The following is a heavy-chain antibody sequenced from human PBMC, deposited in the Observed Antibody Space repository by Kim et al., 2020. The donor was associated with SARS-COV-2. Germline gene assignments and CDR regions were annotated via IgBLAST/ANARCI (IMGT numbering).Heavy chain of an antibody. CDR1: GGSISSSSYY. Sequence: SETLSLTCTVSGGSISSSSYYWGWIRQPPGKGLEWIGSIYYSGSTYYNPSLKSRVTISVDTSKNQFSLKLSSVTAADTAVYYCAISSSWHAWGQGTLVTVSS. CDR3: AISSSWHA. V-gene: IGHV4-39*01. CDR2: IYYSGST. J-gene: IGHJ4*02. D-gene: IGHD6-13*01.